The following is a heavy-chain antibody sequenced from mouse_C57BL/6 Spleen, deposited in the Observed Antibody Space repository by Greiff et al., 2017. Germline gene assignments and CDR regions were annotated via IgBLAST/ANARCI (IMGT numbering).Heavy chain of an antibody. CDR3: ARYPYGPARYFDY. Sequence: QVQLQQSGAELVKPGASVKLSCKASGYTFTSYWMKWVNQRPGQGLEWIGEIDPSDSYTNYNQKFKGKATLTVATSSSTADMQLSSLTSEDSAVYYCARYPYGPARYFDYWGQGTTLTVSS. J-gene: IGHJ2*01. D-gene: IGHD1-1*01. CDR1: GYTFTSYW. V-gene: IGHV1-50*01. CDR2: IDPSDSYT.